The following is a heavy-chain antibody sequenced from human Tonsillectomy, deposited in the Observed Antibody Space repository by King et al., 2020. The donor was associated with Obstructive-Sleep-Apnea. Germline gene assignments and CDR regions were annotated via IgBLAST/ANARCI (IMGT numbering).Heavy chain of an antibody. CDR3: ARDPGLQYYDGHYGMDV. Sequence: LQLVQSGAEVKKPGASVKVSCKASGYTFTSYGISWVRQAPGQGLEWMGWISGHTGNTNYAQKFQGRVTMTTDTSTSTAYMEVRGLRSDDTAVYYCARDPGLQYYDGHYGMDVWGQGTTVTVSS. CDR1: GYTFTSYG. V-gene: IGHV1-18*01. D-gene: IGHD3-9*01. J-gene: IGHJ6*02. CDR2: ISGHTGNT.